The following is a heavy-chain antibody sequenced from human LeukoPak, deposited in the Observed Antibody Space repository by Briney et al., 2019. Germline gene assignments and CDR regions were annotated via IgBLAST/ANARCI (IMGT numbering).Heavy chain of an antibody. CDR2: INPTSGDT. CDR1: GYTLTSYY. D-gene: IGHD1-26*01. J-gene: IGHJ4*02. V-gene: IGHV1-2*02. CDR3: ARDAWLVGATNLYYFDY. Sequence: ASVKVSCKAFGYTLTSYYMHWVRQAPGQGLEWMGWINPTSGDTNYAQKFQGRVTMTRDTSISTAYMELSRLTSDDTAVYYCARDAWLVGATNLYYFDYWGQGTLVTVSS.